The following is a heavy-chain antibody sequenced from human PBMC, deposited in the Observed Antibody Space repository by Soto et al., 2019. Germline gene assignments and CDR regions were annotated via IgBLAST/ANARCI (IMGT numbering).Heavy chain of an antibody. CDR3: ARRPVRDFRSRYYSEYYGMDV. D-gene: IGHD3-3*01. CDR2: IYYSGST. CDR1: GGSISSSSYY. Sequence: PSETLSLTCTVSGGSISSSSYYWGWIRQPPGKGLEWIGSIYYSGSTYYNPSLKSRVTIPVDTSKNQFSLKLSSVTAADTAVYYCARRPVRDFRSRYYSEYYGMDVWGQGTKVTVSS. V-gene: IGHV4-39*01. J-gene: IGHJ6*02.